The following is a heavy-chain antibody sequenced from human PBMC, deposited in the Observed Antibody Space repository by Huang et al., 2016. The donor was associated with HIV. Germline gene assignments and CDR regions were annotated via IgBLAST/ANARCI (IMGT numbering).Heavy chain of an antibody. CDR3: ARPLLGYSNGYYFDY. V-gene: IGHV5-51*03. J-gene: IGHJ4*02. D-gene: IGHD5-18*01. Sequence: EVQLVQSGAEVKKPGESLKISCKGSGFSFTNYWIGWVRQMPGKGLEWRGIIYPGDSDTTYTPSFRGQVTSSADKSINTAYLQWNSLKASDSAMYYCARPLLGYSNGYYFDYWGQGTLVTVSS. CDR2: IYPGDSDT. CDR1: GFSFTNYW.